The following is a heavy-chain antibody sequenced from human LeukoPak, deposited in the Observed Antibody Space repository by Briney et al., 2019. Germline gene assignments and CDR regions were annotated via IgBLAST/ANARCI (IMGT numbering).Heavy chain of an antibody. J-gene: IGHJ4*02. Sequence: PSETLSLTCTVSGDSISNYYWSWIRQPPGKGLEWIGSIYYSGSTYYNPSLKSRVTISVDTSKNQFSLKLSSVTAADTAVYYCARDRGFGESPKSFDYWGQGTLVTVSS. CDR1: GDSISNYY. V-gene: IGHV4-59*12. CDR2: IYYSGST. CDR3: ARDRGFGESPKSFDY. D-gene: IGHD3-10*01.